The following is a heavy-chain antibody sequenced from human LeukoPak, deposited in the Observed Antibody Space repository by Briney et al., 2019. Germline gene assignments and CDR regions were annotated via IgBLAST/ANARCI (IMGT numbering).Heavy chain of an antibody. CDR1: GGSFSGYY. CDR3: ARSGSYYHFDY. J-gene: IGHJ4*02. V-gene: IGHV4-34*01. D-gene: IGHD3-10*01. CDR2: INHSGST. Sequence: SETLSLTCAVYGGSFSGYYWSWIRQPPGKGLEWIGEINHSGSTNYNPSLKSRVTISADTSKNQFSLKLSSVTAADTAVYYCARSGSYYHFDYWGQGTLVTVSS.